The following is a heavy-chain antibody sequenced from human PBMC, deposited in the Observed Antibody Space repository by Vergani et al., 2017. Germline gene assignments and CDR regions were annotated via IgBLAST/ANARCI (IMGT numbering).Heavy chain of an antibody. CDR2: VSFDGNYK. V-gene: IGHV3-30-3*01. J-gene: IGHJ3*01. Sequence: QVHLVESGGGVVQPARSLRLSCAASGFTFNSFAMHWLRQAPGKGLEWVAVVSFDGNYKYYADSVKGRVTISRDNSKNTLYLQMTSLRTEDTAVYFCASDYGDTSGRCGDAFDLWGQGTVVSVSS. CDR3: ASDYGDTSGRCGDAFDL. CDR1: GFTFNSFA. D-gene: IGHD6-19*01.